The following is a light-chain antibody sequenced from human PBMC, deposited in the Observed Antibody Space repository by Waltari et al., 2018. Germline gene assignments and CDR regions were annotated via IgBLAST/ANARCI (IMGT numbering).Light chain of an antibody. Sequence: SYVLTQPPSVSVAPGKTARITCGGNNIGGKRVHWYHKKPGQAPVLLIYYDSDRPSGVPERFSGSNSGNTATLTISRVEAGDEADYYCQVWHSSTDVIFGGGTKLTVL. CDR1: NIGGKR. J-gene: IGLJ2*01. CDR2: YDS. CDR3: QVWHSSTDVI. V-gene: IGLV3-21*04.